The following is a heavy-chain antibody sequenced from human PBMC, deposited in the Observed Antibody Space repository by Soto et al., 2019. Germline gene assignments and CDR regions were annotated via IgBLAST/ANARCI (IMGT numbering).Heavy chain of an antibody. CDR3: ARGVGGYCTNGVCYEGYYFDY. CDR1: GGSFSGYY. V-gene: IGHV4-34*01. Sequence: EQLQQWGAGLLKPSETLSLTCAVYGGSFSGYYWSWIRQPPGKGLESIGEINHSGSTNYNPSLKSRVTISVDTSKNQFSLKLSSVTAADTAVYYCARGVGGYCTNGVCYEGYYFDYWGQGTLVTVSS. D-gene: IGHD2-8*01. J-gene: IGHJ4*02. CDR2: INHSGST.